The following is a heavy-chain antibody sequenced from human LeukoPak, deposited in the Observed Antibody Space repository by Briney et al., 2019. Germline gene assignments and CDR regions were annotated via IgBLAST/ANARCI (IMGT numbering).Heavy chain of an antibody. J-gene: IGHJ5*02. CDR1: GASSNAYS. D-gene: IGHD3-3*01. CDR3: AVEITIIGVDTSFDP. Sequence: ETLSLTCAVSGASSNAYSWRCIRHPPGEGLGWIGDIDLRVTATYNPPLKSRLTISADAFKNQFSLKLNSVTVADTAVYYCAVEITIIGVDTSFDPWGQGNLVIVSS. CDR2: IDLRVTA. V-gene: IGHV4-34*01.